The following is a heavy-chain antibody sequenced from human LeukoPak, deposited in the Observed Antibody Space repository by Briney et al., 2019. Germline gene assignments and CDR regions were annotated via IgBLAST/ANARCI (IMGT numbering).Heavy chain of an antibody. CDR3: ARERRWLQTNEFDY. J-gene: IGHJ4*02. Sequence: EASVKVSCKASGGTFSSYAISWVRLAPGQGLEWMGGIIPIFGTANYAQKFQGRVTITADESTSTAYMELSSLRSEDTAVYYCARERRWLQTNEFDYWGQGTLVTVSS. CDR1: GGTFSSYA. D-gene: IGHD5-24*01. CDR2: IIPIFGTA. V-gene: IGHV1-69*01.